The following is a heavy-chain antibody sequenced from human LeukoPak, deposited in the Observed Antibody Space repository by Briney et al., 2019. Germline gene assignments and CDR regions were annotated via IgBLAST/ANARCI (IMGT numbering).Heavy chain of an antibody. D-gene: IGHD3-22*01. CDR1: GFTFDDYA. V-gene: IGHV3-9*01. CDR3: TKAMYYYDSSRYYYFDY. J-gene: IGHJ4*02. Sequence: PGRSLRLSCAASGFTFDDYAMHWVRQAPGKGLEWVSSISWNGDSIGYADSVKGRFTISRDNARNSLYLQMNSLRAEDTAFYYCTKAMYYYDSSRYYYFDYWGQGTLVTVSS. CDR2: ISWNGDSI.